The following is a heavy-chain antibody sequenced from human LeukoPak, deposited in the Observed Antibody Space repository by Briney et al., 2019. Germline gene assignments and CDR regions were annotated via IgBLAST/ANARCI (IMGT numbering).Heavy chain of an antibody. CDR2: IYYSGST. CDR1: GGSISSSSYY. V-gene: IGHV4-39*01. D-gene: IGHD5-12*01. Sequence: SETLSLTCTVSGGSISSSSYYWGWIRQPPGKGLEWIGSIYYSGSTYYNPSLKSRVTISVDTSKNQFSLKLSSVTAADTAVYYCARQAISGYDPPPFDSWGQGTLVTVSS. J-gene: IGHJ4*02. CDR3: ARQAISGYDPPPFDS.